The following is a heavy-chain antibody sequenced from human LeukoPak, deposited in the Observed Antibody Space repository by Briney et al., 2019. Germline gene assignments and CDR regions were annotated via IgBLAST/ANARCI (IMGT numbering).Heavy chain of an antibody. Sequence: SVKVSCKASGGTFSSYAISWVRQAPGQGLEWMGGTIPIFGTANYAQKFQGRVTITADESTSTAYMELSSLRSEDTAVYYCARDQGVIVVVPASNWFDPWGQGTLVTVSS. CDR1: GGTFSSYA. V-gene: IGHV1-69*13. CDR3: ARDQGVIVVVPASNWFDP. J-gene: IGHJ5*02. CDR2: TIPIFGTA. D-gene: IGHD2-2*01.